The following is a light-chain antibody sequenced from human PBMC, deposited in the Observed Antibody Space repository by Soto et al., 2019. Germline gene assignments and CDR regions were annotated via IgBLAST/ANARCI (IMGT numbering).Light chain of an antibody. CDR2: DVS. Sequence: QSALTQPASVSGSPGQSITISCTGTSSDVGGYNYVPWYQQHPGTAPKLMIYDVSNRPSGVSNRFSGSKSGNTASLTISGLQAEDEADYYCSSYTSSSTQVFGGGTKVTVL. CDR1: SSDVGGYNY. CDR3: SSYTSSSTQV. J-gene: IGLJ2*01. V-gene: IGLV2-14*01.